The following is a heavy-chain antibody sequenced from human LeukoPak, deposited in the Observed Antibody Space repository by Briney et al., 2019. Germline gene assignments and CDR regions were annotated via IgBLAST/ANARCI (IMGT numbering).Heavy chain of an antibody. CDR1: GFTFNSYA. Sequence: GGSLRLSCAASGFTFNSYAMSWVRQAPGKGLEWVAAISGGGGNTYYADSVKGRFTISRDNSKNTLYVQMNSLRAEDTAEYYCAKGRDYYGSGADYWGQGTLVTVTS. J-gene: IGHJ4*02. CDR3: AKGRDYYGSGADY. D-gene: IGHD3-10*01. V-gene: IGHV3-23*01. CDR2: ISGGGGNT.